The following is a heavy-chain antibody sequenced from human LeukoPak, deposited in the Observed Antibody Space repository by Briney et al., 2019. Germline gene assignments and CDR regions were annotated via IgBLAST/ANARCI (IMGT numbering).Heavy chain of an antibody. CDR1: GFTVSTNY. V-gene: IGHV3-66*01. Sequence: GGSLRLTCAASGFTVSTNYMSWVRQAPGKGLEWVSLIYSGGSTYYADSVKGRFTISRDNSKNTLYLQMNSLRAEDTALYYCARGGIGYYDSSGYDEYFQHWGQGTLVTVSS. D-gene: IGHD3-22*01. CDR2: IYSGGST. CDR3: ARGGIGYYDSSGYDEYFQH. J-gene: IGHJ1*01.